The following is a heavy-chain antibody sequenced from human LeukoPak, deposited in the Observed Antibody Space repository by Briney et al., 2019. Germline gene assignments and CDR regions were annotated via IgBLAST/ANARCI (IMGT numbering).Heavy chain of an antibody. D-gene: IGHD3-10*01. J-gene: IGHJ5*02. CDR3: AKEGEYYYGSGSYLS. V-gene: IGHV3-53*01. CDR1: GFTVSSNS. CDR2: IYSDNT. Sequence: GGSLRLSCTVSGFTVSSNSMSWVRQAPGKGLEWVSFIYSDNTHYSDSVKGRFTISRDNSKNTLYLQMNSLRAEDTAVYYCAKEGEYYYGSGSYLSWGQGTLVTVSS.